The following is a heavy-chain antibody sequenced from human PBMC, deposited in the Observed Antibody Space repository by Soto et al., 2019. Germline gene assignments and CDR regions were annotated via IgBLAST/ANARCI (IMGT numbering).Heavy chain of an antibody. Sequence: GGSLRLSCAASGFTFSSYAMSWVRQAPGKGLEWVSGISGGGGTTYYADSVKGRFTISRDNSKNTLYLQVNSLRAEDTAVYCCAKDQAAAGTISRYFQHWGQGTLVTVSS. CDR2: ISGGGGTT. J-gene: IGHJ1*01. CDR1: GFTFSSYA. V-gene: IGHV3-23*01. D-gene: IGHD6-13*01. CDR3: AKDQAAAGTISRYFQH.